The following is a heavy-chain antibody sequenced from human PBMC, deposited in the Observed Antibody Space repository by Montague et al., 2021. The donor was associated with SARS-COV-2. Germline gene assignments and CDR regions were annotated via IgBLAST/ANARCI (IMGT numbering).Heavy chain of an antibody. V-gene: IGHV6-1*01. CDR3: ARDATMIRGVRRDYYYDYGMDV. CDR2: TYYKSRWYN. Sequence: CAISGDSVSSNSAAWNWIRQLPSRGLEWLGRTYYKSRWYNDYAVSLRSRITINADTSKNQFSLQLNSVTPEDTGVYYCARDATMIRGVRRDYYYDYGMDVWGQGTTVTVSS. CDR1: GDSVSSNSAA. J-gene: IGHJ6*02. D-gene: IGHD3-10*01.